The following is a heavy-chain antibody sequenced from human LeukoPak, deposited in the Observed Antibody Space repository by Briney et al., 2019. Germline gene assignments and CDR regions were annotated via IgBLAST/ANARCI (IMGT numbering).Heavy chain of an antibody. D-gene: IGHD4-17*01. CDR3: AKDTLTYDYGDHHH. CDR1: GFALTSYT. CDR2: IRGSGDST. Sequence: PGGSLTLSCAASGFALTSYTVSWVRQAPGKGLEWVSAIRGSGDSTYYADSVKGRFTISRDNSKNTLYLQMNSLRAEDTAIYYCAKDTLTYDYGDHHHWGQGTLVTVSS. J-gene: IGHJ4*02. V-gene: IGHV3-23*01.